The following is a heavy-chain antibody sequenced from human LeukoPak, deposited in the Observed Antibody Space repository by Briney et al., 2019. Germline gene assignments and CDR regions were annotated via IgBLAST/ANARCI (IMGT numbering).Heavy chain of an antibody. D-gene: IGHD2-21*02. CDR1: GFTFSSYG. J-gene: IGHJ4*02. CDR3: AKDLGAYCGGDCYRAIDY. V-gene: IGHV3-30*02. Sequence: PGGSLRLSCAASGFTFSSYGMHWVRQAPGKGLEWVVFIRYDGSNKYYADSGKGRFTISRDNSKNTLYLQMNSLRAEDTAVYYCAKDLGAYCGGDCYRAIDYWGQGTLVTVSS. CDR2: IRYDGSNK.